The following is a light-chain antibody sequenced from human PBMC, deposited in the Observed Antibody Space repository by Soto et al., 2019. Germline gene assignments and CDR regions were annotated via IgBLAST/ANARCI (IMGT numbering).Light chain of an antibody. Sequence: EIVLTHSPGTLSLSPWEIATLSCRASQSVSSSYLAWYQQKPVQAPRLLVYDASERATGIPDRFSGSGSGTDFTLTISRLEPEDFAVYYCQQYGSSPPITFGQGTRLEIK. CDR3: QQYGSSPPIT. J-gene: IGKJ5*01. CDR2: DAS. V-gene: IGKV3-20*01. CDR1: QSVSSSY.